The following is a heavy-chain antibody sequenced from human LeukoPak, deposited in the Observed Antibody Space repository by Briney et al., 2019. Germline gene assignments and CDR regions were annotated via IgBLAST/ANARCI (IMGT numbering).Heavy chain of an antibody. CDR3: ARAQDGFDP. V-gene: IGHV4-34*01. CDR1: GGSFSGYY. J-gene: IGHJ5*02. Sequence: SEALSLTCAVYGGSFSGYYWSWIRQPPGKGLEWIGEINHSGSTNYNPSLKSRVTISVDTSKNQFSLKLSSVTAADTAVYYCARAQDGFDPWGQGTLVTVSS. CDR2: INHSGST.